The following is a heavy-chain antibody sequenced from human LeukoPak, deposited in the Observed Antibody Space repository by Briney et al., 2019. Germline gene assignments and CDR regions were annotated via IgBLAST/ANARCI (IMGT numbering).Heavy chain of an antibody. J-gene: IGHJ4*02. Sequence: GGSLSLSCAASGSTVSSNSMSWVRQAPGKGLEWVSVIYSGGSTFYADSVKGRFTISRDNSKNTLYLQMNSLRAEDTAVYYCARKHYYDSSGFFPPMDYWGQGTLVTVSS. CDR2: IYSGGST. CDR1: GSTVSSNS. V-gene: IGHV3-66*01. CDR3: ARKHYYDSSGFFPPMDY. D-gene: IGHD3-22*01.